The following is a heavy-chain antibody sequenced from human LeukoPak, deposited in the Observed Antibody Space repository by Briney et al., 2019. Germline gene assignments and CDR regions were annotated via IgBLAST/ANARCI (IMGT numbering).Heavy chain of an antibody. J-gene: IGHJ6*03. CDR3: AKNGDRGAYCSGGSCYPYYYYYIDV. D-gene: IGHD2-15*01. CDR1: GFIFGTYS. Sequence: GGSLRLSCAASGFIFGTYSMNWVRQAPGKRLEWVSYISSSSSTIYYADSVKGRFTISRDNAKNSLYLQMNSLRAEDTAIYYCAKNGDRGAYCSGGSCYPYYYYYIDVWGKGTTVTISS. CDR2: ISSSSSTI. V-gene: IGHV3-48*01.